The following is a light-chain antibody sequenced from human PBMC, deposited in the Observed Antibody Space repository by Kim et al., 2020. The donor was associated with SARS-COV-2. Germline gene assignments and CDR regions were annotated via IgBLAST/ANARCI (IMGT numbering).Light chain of an antibody. V-gene: IGLV2-14*03. CDR2: DVS. J-gene: IGLJ1*01. Sequence: QSFTISCTGSGSDVGGYNYGSWYQQHPGKAPKLMIYDVSNRPSRVSNRFSGSKSGNTASLTISGLQAEDEADYYCSSYTSSSTPYVFGAGTKVTVL. CDR1: GSDVGGYNY. CDR3: SSYTSSSTPYV.